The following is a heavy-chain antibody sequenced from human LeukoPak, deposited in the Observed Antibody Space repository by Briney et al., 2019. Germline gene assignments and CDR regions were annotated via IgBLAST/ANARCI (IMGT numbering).Heavy chain of an antibody. CDR2: ISAYNGNT. J-gene: IGHJ4*02. CDR3: ARDRGGSGWTYYFDY. V-gene: IGHV1-18*01. D-gene: IGHD6-19*01. Sequence: GASVKVSCKASGYTLTSYGLSWVRQAPGQGLEWMGWISAYNGNTNYAQKLQGRVTLTTDTSTSTAYMELRSLRSDDTAVYYCARDRGGSGWTYYFDYWGQGTLVTVSS. CDR1: GYTLTSYG.